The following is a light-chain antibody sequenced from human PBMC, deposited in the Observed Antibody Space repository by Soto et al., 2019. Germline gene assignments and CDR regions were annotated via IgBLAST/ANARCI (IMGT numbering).Light chain of an antibody. CDR1: QSVDNNY. Sequence: EIVLTQSPGTLSLSPGERATLSCRASQSVDNNYLAWYQQKPGQAPRLLIYDASSRATGIPDRFSGSGSGTDFTLTISRLEPEDFAVYYCQQFGTSPLTFGGGTKVDIK. J-gene: IGKJ4*01. CDR3: QQFGTSPLT. V-gene: IGKV3-20*01. CDR2: DAS.